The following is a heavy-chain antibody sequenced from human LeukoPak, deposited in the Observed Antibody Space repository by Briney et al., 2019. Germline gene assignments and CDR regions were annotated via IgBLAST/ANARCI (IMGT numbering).Heavy chain of an antibody. Sequence: GGSLRLSCAASGFTFSSYAMSWVRQAPGKGLEWVSAISGSGGSTYYADSVKGRYTISRDNSKNTLYLQMNSLRAEDTAVYYCAKDPPPRDYYYGMDVWGQGTTVTVSS. V-gene: IGHV3-23*01. CDR3: AKDPPPRDYYYGMDV. J-gene: IGHJ6*02. CDR1: GFTFSSYA. CDR2: ISGSGGST.